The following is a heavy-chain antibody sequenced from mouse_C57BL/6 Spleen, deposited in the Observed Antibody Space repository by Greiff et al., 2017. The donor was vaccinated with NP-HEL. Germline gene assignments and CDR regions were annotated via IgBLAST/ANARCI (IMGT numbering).Heavy chain of an antibody. CDR1: GFTFSDYG. Sequence: DVKLVESGGGLVKPGGSLKLSCAASGFTFSDYGMHWVRQAPEKGLEWVAYISSGSSTIYYADTVKGRFTISRDNAKNTLFLQMTSLRSEDTAMYYCARKAGTNYAMDYWGQGTSVTVSS. CDR2: ISSGSSTI. D-gene: IGHD4-1*01. CDR3: ARKAGTNYAMDY. V-gene: IGHV5-17*01. J-gene: IGHJ4*01.